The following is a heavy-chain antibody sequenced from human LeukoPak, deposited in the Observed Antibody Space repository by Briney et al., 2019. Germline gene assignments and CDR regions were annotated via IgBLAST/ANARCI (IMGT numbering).Heavy chain of an antibody. Sequence: PGGSLRLSCAASGFTLRDYRMNWVRQAPGKGLEWVSSISSSSSYIEYADSVKGRFTISRDNTRNSLYLQMNSLRAEDTAVYYCARGRGGAARPMDVWGKGTTVTVSS. CDR3: ARGRGGAARPMDV. V-gene: IGHV3-21*01. CDR2: ISSSSSYI. J-gene: IGHJ6*03. D-gene: IGHD6-6*01. CDR1: GFTLRDYR.